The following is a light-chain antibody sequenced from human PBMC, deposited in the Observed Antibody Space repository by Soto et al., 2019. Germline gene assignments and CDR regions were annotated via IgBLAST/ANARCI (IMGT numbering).Light chain of an antibody. Sequence: QSALTQPASMSGSPGQSITISCTGSSSDIGGDDFVSWYQQHPGKAPKILIYEVSNRPSGVSNRFSGSKSGYTASLTISGLQAEDGADYYCSSYTRYYTGVFGGGTKLTVL. CDR2: EVS. CDR3: SSYTRYYTGV. J-gene: IGLJ3*02. CDR1: SSDIGGDDF. V-gene: IGLV2-14*01.